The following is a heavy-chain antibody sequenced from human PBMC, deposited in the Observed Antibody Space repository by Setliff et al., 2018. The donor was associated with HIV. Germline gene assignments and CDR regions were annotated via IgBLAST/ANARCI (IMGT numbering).Heavy chain of an antibody. Sequence: SETLSLTCTVSGNSTTSSDYYWGWVRQPPGKGLEWIGSIYYSGTTYHNPSLKSRVTISVHTSKNLLSLSLISVTAADTVIYYCARRSGGYDMFFDSWGQGMLVTVS. CDR3: ARRSGGYDMFFDS. CDR1: GNSTTSSDYY. J-gene: IGHJ4*02. V-gene: IGHV4-39*01. CDR2: IYYSGTT. D-gene: IGHD5-12*01.